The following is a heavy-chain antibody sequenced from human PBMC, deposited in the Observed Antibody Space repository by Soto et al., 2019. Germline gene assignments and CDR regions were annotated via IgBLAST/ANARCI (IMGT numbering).Heavy chain of an antibody. J-gene: IGHJ6*02. V-gene: IGHV4-38-2*01. CDR1: GFPISSTYS. Sequence: SETLSLTCLVSGFPISSTYSWGWIRQPPGKGLEWIGSISHSGTTSYSPSLTSGVSISVDTSKNQVSLKLNSVTAADTAVYFCPSVTMVISDSDHFGVDVWGHGTTVTVSS. D-gene: IGHD4-17*01. CDR2: ISHSGTT. CDR3: PSVTMVISDSDHFGVDV.